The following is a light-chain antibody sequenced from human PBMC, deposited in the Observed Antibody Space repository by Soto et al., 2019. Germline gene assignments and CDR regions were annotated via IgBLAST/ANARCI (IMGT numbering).Light chain of an antibody. Sequence: QSALTQPASVSGSPGQSITISCTGTSSDVGGYNYVSWYQQHPGKAPKLMIFEVSNRPSGVSHRFSGSKSGNTASLTISGLLAEDEADSYCCSYTTSSTLVFCGGTKLTVL. CDR2: EVS. CDR3: CSYTTSSTLV. CDR1: SSDVGGYNY. J-gene: IGLJ2*01. V-gene: IGLV2-14*01.